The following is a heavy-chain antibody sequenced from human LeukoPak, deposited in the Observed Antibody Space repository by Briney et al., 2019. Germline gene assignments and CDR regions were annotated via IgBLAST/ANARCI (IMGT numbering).Heavy chain of an antibody. CDR2: VSGCWCGT. Sequence: SGGSLRLSCAASGFTFSNAWMIGVRQAPAKGREWVPSVSGCWCGTYYPDSVKVLFTISRDTSRNTLYLQMNSLRTEDTEVYYCAKDSGQIDYYDSTAFEFSFENWGQGTWVTVSP. J-gene: IGHJ4*02. CDR3: AKDSGQIDYYDSTAFEFSFEN. V-gene: IGHV3-23*01. D-gene: IGHD3-22*01. CDR1: GFTFSNAW.